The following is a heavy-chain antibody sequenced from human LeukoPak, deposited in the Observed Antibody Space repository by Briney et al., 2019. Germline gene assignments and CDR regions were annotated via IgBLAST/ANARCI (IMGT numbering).Heavy chain of an antibody. J-gene: IGHJ6*02. Sequence: PSETLSLTCTVSGGSITSYYWSWIRQHPGKGLEWIGYIYYSGSTYYNPSLKSRITISVDTSKNQFSLKLSSVTAADTAVYYCARGVTMVRGAKYYYYYGMDVWGQGTTVTVSS. V-gene: IGHV4-59*06. CDR3: ARGVTMVRGAKYYYYYGMDV. CDR2: IYYSGST. D-gene: IGHD3-10*01. CDR1: GGSITSYY.